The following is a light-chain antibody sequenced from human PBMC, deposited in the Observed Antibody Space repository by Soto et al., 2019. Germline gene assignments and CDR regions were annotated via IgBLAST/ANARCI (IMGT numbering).Light chain of an antibody. V-gene: IGKV3D-20*02. CDR1: QSVSSSY. Sequence: EFVVSKCDSHLSFSPGERATLSCRSSQSVSSSYLAWYQQKPGQAPRLLIYDASNRATGIPARFSGSGSGTDFTLTISSQEPEDVAVYYCQQRSNGPPITFGQGTRLEIK. CDR3: QQRSNGPPIT. CDR2: DAS. J-gene: IGKJ5*01.